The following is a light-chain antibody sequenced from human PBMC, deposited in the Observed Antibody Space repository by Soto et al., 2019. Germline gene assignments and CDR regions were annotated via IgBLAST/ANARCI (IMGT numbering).Light chain of an antibody. CDR3: LLYYAGAWV. CDR2: STS. CDR1: TGAVTSGHY. Sequence: QAVVAQESSLTMTPGGTVTLTCAASTGAVTSGHYPNWFQQKPGHAPRALIYSTSHRHSWTPARFSGSLLGGKAALTLSGVQPEDEAEYSCLLYYAGAWVFGGGTKLTVL. V-gene: IGLV7-43*01. J-gene: IGLJ3*02.